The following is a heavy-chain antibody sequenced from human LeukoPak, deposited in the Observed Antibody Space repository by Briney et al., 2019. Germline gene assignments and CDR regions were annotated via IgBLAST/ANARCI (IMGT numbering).Heavy chain of an antibody. D-gene: IGHD1-26*01. CDR3: ARDKGGIYWGYFQH. V-gene: IGHV3-48*04. CDR2: ISSSSSSI. CDR1: GFTFSSYS. Sequence: GGSLRLSCAASGFTFSSYSMSWVRQAPGKGLEWVSYISSSSSSIYYADSVKGRFTISRDNAKNSLYLQMNSLRAEDTAVYYCARDKGGIYWGYFQHWGQGTLVTVSS. J-gene: IGHJ1*01.